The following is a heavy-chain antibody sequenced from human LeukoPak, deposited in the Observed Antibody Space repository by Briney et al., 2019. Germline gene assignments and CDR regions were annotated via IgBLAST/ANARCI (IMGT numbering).Heavy chain of an antibody. CDR3: YSSGRGP. D-gene: IGHD3-10*01. CDR2: IKSKTAGGAT. CDR1: GLTFSNAW. Sequence: PGGSLRLSCEASGLTFSNAWMTWVRQTPGKGLEWVGRIKSKTAGGATDYAAPVKGRFTISRDDSGKTAFVQMNSLQSEDTAVYFCYSSGRGPWGQGTLVIVSS. V-gene: IGHV3-15*01. J-gene: IGHJ5*02.